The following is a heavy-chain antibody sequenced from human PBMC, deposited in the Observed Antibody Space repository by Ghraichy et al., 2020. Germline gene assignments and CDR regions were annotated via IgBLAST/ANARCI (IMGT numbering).Heavy chain of an antibody. D-gene: IGHD3-22*01. CDR3: ARAQLGRYYYDSSGYYSLDY. Sequence: SETLSLTCTVSGGSISSGGYYWSWIRQHPGKGLEWIGYIYYSGSTYYNPSLKSRVTISVDTSKNQFSLKLSSVTAADTAVYYCARAQLGRYYYDSSGYYSLDYWGQGTLVTVSS. J-gene: IGHJ4*02. V-gene: IGHV4-31*03. CDR1: GGSISSGGYY. CDR2: IYYSGST.